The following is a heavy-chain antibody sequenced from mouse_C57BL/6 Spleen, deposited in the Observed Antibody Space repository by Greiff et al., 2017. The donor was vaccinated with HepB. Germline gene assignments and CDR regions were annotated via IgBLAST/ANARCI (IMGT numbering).Heavy chain of an antibody. CDR2: IDPSDSYT. J-gene: IGHJ2*01. D-gene: IGHD1-1*01. CDR3: ARRASSYVFDY. V-gene: IGHV1-50*01. CDR1: GYTFTSYW. Sequence: QVQLQQPGAELVKPGASVKLSCKASGYTFTSYWMQWVKQRPGQGLEWIGEIDPSDSYTNYNQKFKGKATLTVYTSSSTAYMQLSSLTSEDSAVYYCARRASSYVFDYWGQGTTLTVSS.